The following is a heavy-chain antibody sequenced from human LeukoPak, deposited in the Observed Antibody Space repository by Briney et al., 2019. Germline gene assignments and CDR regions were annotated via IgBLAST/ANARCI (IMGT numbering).Heavy chain of an antibody. J-gene: IGHJ4*02. CDR3: ARDERYGSGTFDY. D-gene: IGHD3-10*01. CDR2: INHSGST. V-gene: IGHV4-38-2*02. Sequence: SETLSLTCTVSGYSISGGYYWGWIRQPPGKGLEWIGSINHSGSTYYNPSLKSRVTISVDTSKNQFSLKLSSVTAADTAVYYCARDERYGSGTFDYWGQGTLVTVSS. CDR1: GYSISGGYY.